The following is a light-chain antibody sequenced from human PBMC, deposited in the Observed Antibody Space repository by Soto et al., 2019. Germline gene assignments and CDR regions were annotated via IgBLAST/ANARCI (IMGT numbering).Light chain of an antibody. J-gene: IGKJ1*01. CDR3: LQDYNYPWT. CDR1: QGIRND. Sequence: AIQMTQPPRSLSASVGDRVTITCRASQGIRNDLGWYQQKPGKAPKLLIYAASSLQSGVPSRFSGSGSGTDFTLTISSLQPEDFATYYCLQDYNYPWTFGQGTKVDIK. V-gene: IGKV1-6*01. CDR2: AAS.